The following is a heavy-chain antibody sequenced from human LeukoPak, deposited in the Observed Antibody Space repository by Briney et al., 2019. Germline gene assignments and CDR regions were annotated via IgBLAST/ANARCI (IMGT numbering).Heavy chain of an antibody. CDR1: GYTFTSYG. J-gene: IGHJ4*02. V-gene: IGHV1-18*01. Sequence: ASVKVSCKASGYTFTSYGISWVRQAPGQGLEWMGWISAYNGNTNYAQKLQGRVTMTTDTSTSTAYMELSRLRSDDTAVYYCARVPLYYYDSSGYSDYWGQGTLVTVSS. D-gene: IGHD3-22*01. CDR2: ISAYNGNT. CDR3: ARVPLYYYDSSGYSDY.